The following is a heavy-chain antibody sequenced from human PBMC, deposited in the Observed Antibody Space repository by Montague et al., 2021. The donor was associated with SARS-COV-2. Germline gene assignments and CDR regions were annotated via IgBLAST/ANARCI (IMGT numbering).Heavy chain of an antibody. Sequence: SDTLSLTCTVSGASVRSGNSYWNWIRQPPGKGLEWIGYISYSGSTNYSPSLKSRVTISVDTSKNQLSLELRSVTAANTAVYYCARGQPPRITFGGIISYGLDVWGQGTTVTVSS. CDR1: GASVRSGNSY. D-gene: IGHD3-16*02. V-gene: IGHV4-61*01. J-gene: IGHJ6*02. CDR3: ARGQPPRITFGGIISYGLDV. CDR2: ISYSGST.